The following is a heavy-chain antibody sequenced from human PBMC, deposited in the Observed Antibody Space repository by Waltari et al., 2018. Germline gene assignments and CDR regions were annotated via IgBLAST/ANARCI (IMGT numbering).Heavy chain of an antibody. CDR1: GYTLTELS. Sequence: QVQLVQSGAEVKKPGASVKVSCKVSGYTLTELSMHWVRQAPGKGLEWMGGVDPEDGETIYAQKCQGRVTMTEDTSTDTAYMELSSLRSEDTAVYYCATGPILWFGELPFDYWGQGTLVTVSS. D-gene: IGHD3-10*01. CDR3: ATGPILWFGELPFDY. V-gene: IGHV1-24*01. CDR2: VDPEDGET. J-gene: IGHJ4*02.